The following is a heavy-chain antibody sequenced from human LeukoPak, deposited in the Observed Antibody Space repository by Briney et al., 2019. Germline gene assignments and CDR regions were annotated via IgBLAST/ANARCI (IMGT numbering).Heavy chain of an antibody. CDR1: GFTFSSYE. V-gene: IGHV3-48*03. Sequence: GGSLRLSCAASGFTFSSYEMNWVRQAPGKGLEWVSYISSSGSTIYYADSVKGRFTISRDNAKNSLYLQMNRLRAEDTAVYYCARGDFWSGLDAFDIWGQGTMVTVSS. J-gene: IGHJ3*02. D-gene: IGHD3-3*01. CDR3: ARGDFWSGLDAFDI. CDR2: ISSSGSTI.